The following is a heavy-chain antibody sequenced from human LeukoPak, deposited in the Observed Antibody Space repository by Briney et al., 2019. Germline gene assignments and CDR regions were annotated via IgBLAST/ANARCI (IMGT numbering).Heavy chain of an antibody. V-gene: IGHV4-4*07. Sequence: SETLSLTCTVSGGSISSYYWSWIRPPAGKGLEWIGRINTSGSTNYSPSLKSRVTMSLDMSKNQFSLKLSSVTAADTAIYYCARFRSGSLDYWGQGALVTVSS. CDR2: INTSGST. J-gene: IGHJ4*02. CDR1: GGSISSYY. CDR3: ARFRSGSLDY. D-gene: IGHD1-26*01.